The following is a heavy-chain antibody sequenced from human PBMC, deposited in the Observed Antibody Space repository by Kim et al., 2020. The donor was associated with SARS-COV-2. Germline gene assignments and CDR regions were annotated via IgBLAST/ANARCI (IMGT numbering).Heavy chain of an antibody. CDR1: GYSFTSYW. CDR2: IYPGDSDT. D-gene: IGHD3-10*01. Sequence: GESLKISCKGSGYSFTSYWIGWVRQMPGKGLERMGIIYPGDSDTRYSPSFQGQVTISADKSIRTAYLQWSSLKASDTAMYYCARHYYGSGSSYDYWGQGTLVTVSS. CDR3: ARHYYGSGSSYDY. J-gene: IGHJ4*02. V-gene: IGHV5-51*01.